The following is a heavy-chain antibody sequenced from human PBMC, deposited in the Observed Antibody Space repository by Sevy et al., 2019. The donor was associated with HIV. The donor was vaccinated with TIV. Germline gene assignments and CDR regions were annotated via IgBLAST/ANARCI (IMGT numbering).Heavy chain of an antibody. J-gene: IGHJ4*02. CDR1: GFTFSDYG. V-gene: IGHV3-30*18. Sequence: GGSLRLSCAASGFTFSDYGMDWVRQAPGKGPERVALISHDGNDKYYADSVKGRFTISRDNSKNTLYIQMNSLRAEDTAVYYCAKDRVKRELSFDYWGQGTPVTVSS. CDR2: ISHDGNDK. CDR3: AKDRVKRELSFDY. D-gene: IGHD1-26*01.